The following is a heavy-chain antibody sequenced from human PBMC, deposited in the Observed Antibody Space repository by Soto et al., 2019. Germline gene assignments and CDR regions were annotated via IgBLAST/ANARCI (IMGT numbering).Heavy chain of an antibody. CDR3: GRGRSGQIVVFY. D-gene: IGHD1-26*01. CDR1: GYTFTGYY. J-gene: IGHJ4*02. V-gene: IGHV1-2*02. Sequence: ASVKVSCKASGYTFTGYYMHWVRQAPEQGPEWMGEIGPESGATRYAQRFQGRVTMTRDMSITTVYMELNNLSPDDTAVYYCGRGRSGQIVVFYWGQGTPVTVSS. CDR2: IGPESGAT.